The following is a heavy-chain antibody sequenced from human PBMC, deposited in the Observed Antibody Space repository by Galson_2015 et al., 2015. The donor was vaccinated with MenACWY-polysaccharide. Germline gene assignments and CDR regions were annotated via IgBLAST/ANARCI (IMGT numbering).Heavy chain of an antibody. CDR2: IKSDGSST. CDR1: GFDFSSYA. D-gene: IGHD5-12*01. Sequence: SLRLSCAASGFDFSSYAMSWVRQVPGKGLEWVSRIKSDGSSTSYADSVKGRFTISRDNAKNTLYLQMNSLRAEDTAVYYCARGYSGYDWGQGTLVTVSS. V-gene: IGHV3-74*01. CDR3: ARGYSGYD. J-gene: IGHJ4*02.